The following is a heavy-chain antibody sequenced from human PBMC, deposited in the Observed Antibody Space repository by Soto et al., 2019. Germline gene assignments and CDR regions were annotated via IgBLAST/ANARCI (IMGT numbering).Heavy chain of an antibody. CDR3: ARRWWSLGVVIHYFYYMDE. D-gene: IGHD3-3*01. Sequence: ASVKGSCKASGYTFTSYDINWSRQATGQGLEWMGWMNPNSGNTGYAQKFQGRVTMTRNTSISTAYMVLSSLRSEDTAVYYCARRWWSLGVVIHYFYYMDEWGKGTTVT. V-gene: IGHV1-8*01. CDR2: MNPNSGNT. J-gene: IGHJ6*03. CDR1: GYTFTSYD.